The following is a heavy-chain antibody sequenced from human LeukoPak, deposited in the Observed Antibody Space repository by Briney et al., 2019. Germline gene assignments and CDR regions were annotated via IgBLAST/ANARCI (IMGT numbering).Heavy chain of an antibody. J-gene: IGHJ4*02. CDR3: ARDAPGNTALDY. CDR2: INSDGSST. V-gene: IGHV3-74*01. CDR1: EFTFSIYW. Sequence: GALRLSCAGSEFTFSIYWMHWVRQPPGKGLGWFSRINSDGSSTSYADSVKGRFTISRDNAKNTLYMQMNSLRVEDTALYYCARDAPGNTALDYWGQGSLVTVSS. D-gene: IGHD5-18*01.